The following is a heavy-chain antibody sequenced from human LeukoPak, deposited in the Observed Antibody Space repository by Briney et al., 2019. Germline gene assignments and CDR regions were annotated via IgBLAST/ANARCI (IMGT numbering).Heavy chain of an antibody. Sequence: PSETLSLTCTVSGGSISSSSYYWGWIRQPPGKGLEWIGIINYSGNTYYNPSLQSRVTISLDTSKNQFSLRLSSVTAADTAVYYCARANYGDYVNYYYYGMDVWGQGTTVTVSS. CDR1: GGSISSSSYY. D-gene: IGHD4-17*01. CDR2: INYSGNT. CDR3: ARANYGDYVNYYYYGMDV. J-gene: IGHJ6*02. V-gene: IGHV4-39*07.